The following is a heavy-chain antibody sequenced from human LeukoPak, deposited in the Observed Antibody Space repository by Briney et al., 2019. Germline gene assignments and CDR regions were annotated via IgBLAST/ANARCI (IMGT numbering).Heavy chain of an antibody. J-gene: IGHJ3*02. CDR1: GYTFTSYD. Sequence: GASVKVSCKASGYTFTSYDINWVRQATGQGLEWMGWMNPNSGNTGYAQKFQGRVTMTRDTSISTAYMDLSRLRSDDTAVYYCARHGRFYDAFDIWGQGTMVTVSS. V-gene: IGHV1-8*01. CDR2: MNPNSGNT. CDR3: ARHGRFYDAFDI. D-gene: IGHD3-3*01.